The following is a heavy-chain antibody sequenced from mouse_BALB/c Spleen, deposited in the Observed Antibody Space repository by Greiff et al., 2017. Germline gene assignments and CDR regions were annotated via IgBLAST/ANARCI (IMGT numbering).Heavy chain of an antibody. CDR1: GFSLTSYG. V-gene: IGHV2-9*02. J-gene: IGHJ3*01. CDR3: ARMGITIAY. CDR2: IWAGGST. D-gene: IGHD2-4*01. Sequence: QVHVKQSGPGLVAPSQSLSITCTVSGFSLTSYGVYWVRQPPGKGLEWLGVIWAGGSTNYNSALMSRLSISKDNSKSQVFLKMNSLQTDDTAMYYCARMGITIAYWGQGTLVTVSA.